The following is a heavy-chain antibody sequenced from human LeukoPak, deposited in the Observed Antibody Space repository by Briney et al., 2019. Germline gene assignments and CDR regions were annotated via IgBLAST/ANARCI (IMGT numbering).Heavy chain of an antibody. Sequence: GGSLRLSCAASGFTFSSYWMHWVRQAPGKGLVWVSRINSDGSSTSYADSVKGRFTISRDNAKNTLYLQMNSLRAEDTAVYYCARVDRYGSGSYSLDYWGQGTLVTVPS. V-gene: IGHV3-74*01. J-gene: IGHJ4*02. CDR1: GFTFSSYW. CDR2: INSDGSST. CDR3: ARVDRYGSGSYSLDY. D-gene: IGHD3-10*01.